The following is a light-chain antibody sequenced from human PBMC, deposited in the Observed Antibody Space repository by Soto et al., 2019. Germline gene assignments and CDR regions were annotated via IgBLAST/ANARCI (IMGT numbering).Light chain of an antibody. J-gene: IGKJ4*01. CDR1: QSVSRY. CDR3: HQRSNWPLT. CDR2: DAS. V-gene: IGKV3-11*01. Sequence: DIVLTQSPATLSLSPGDRAPLSCRASQSVSRYLAWYQQKPGQAPRLLLYDASNRATGIPARFSCSGSGTDFTLTISSLEPEDLAVYYCHQRSNWPLTFGGGTKVEIK.